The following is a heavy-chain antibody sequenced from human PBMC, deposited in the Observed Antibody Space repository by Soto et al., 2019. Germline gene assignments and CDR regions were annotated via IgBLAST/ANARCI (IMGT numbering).Heavy chain of an antibody. Sequence: EVQLVETGGGLIQPGGSLRLSCAASGFTVSSNYMSWVRQAPGKGLEWVSVIYSGGSTYCADSVKGRFTISRDNSKNTLYLQMNSLRAEDTAVYYFAREGRGWHYFDYWGQGTLVTVSS. J-gene: IGHJ4*02. CDR1: GFTVSSNY. CDR2: IYSGGST. D-gene: IGHD6-19*01. V-gene: IGHV3-53*02. CDR3: AREGRGWHYFDY.